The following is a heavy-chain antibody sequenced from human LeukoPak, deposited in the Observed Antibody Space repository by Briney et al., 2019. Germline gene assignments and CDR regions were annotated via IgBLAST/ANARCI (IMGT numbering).Heavy chain of an antibody. J-gene: IGHJ5*02. CDR2: INNDGSST. CDR3: ARGLIAANNWFDP. CDR1: GFTFSSYG. V-gene: IGHV3-74*01. D-gene: IGHD6-13*01. Sequence: GGTLRLSCAASGFTFSSYGMSWVRQAPGKGLVWVSRINNDGSSTSYADSVQGRFTISRDNAKNTLYLQMNSLRAEDTAVYYCARGLIAANNWFDPWGQGTLVTVSS.